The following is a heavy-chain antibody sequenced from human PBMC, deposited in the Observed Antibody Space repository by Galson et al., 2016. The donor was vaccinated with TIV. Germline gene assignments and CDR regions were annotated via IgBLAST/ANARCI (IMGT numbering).Heavy chain of an antibody. J-gene: IGHJ6*04. CDR1: GGTFGSFV. V-gene: IGHV1-69*06. Sequence: SVKVSCKASGGTFGSFVFNWVRQAPGQGLEWMGDIIPLFGSANYAQKFQGRVTITADRSTSTVYMELTSLTSEDSAQYYCAKDRNTAMATSHFYYGMDFWGEGTTVTVSS. D-gene: IGHD5-18*01. CDR2: IIPLFGSA. CDR3: AKDRNTAMATSHFYYGMDF.